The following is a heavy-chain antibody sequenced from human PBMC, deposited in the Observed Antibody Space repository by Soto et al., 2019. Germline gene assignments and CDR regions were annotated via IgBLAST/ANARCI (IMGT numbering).Heavy chain of an antibody. V-gene: IGHV4-31*03. Sequence: ASETLSLTCTVSGGSISSGGYYWTWIRQHPGKGLEWIGYNYYSGITYYNPSLKSRVTISLDTSKNQFSLKLSSVTAADTAVYYCARTAEGYCSGGSCYPHFDYWGQGTLVTVSS. CDR3: ARTAEGYCSGGSCYPHFDY. CDR1: GGSISSGGYY. D-gene: IGHD2-15*01. J-gene: IGHJ4*02. CDR2: NYYSGIT.